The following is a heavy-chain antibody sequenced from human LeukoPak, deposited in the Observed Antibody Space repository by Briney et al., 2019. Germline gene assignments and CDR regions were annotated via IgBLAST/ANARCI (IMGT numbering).Heavy chain of an antibody. CDR3: ARVGYSSGWRAPDFDY. CDR2: ISSSSSYI. Sequence: GGSLRLSCAASGFTFNTYNMNWVRQAPGKGLEWVSCISSSSSYIYYADSVKGRFTISRDNAKNSLYLQMNSLRADDTAVYYCARVGYSSGWRAPDFDYWGQGTLVTVSS. CDR1: GFTFNTYN. J-gene: IGHJ4*02. D-gene: IGHD6-19*01. V-gene: IGHV3-21*01.